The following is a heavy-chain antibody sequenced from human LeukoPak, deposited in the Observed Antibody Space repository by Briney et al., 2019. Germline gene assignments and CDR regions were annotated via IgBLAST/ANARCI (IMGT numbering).Heavy chain of an antibody. CDR1: GGSFIGYY. Sequence: SETLSHTCAVYGGSFIGYYWSWIRQPPGKGLEWIGEINHSGGANYNPSLKSRVTISADTSKSQFSLKLGSVTAADTAVYYCARVPLRFLEPFDYWCQGTLVTVSS. D-gene: IGHD3-3*01. V-gene: IGHV4-34*01. J-gene: IGHJ4*02. CDR2: INHSGGA. CDR3: ARVPLRFLEPFDY.